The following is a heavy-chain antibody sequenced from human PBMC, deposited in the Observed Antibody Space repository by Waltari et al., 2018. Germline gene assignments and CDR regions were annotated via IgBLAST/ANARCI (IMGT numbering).Heavy chain of an antibody. CDR3: AREWFGELLSLDY. CDR2: ISYDGSNK. D-gene: IGHD3-10*01. CDR1: GFTFSSYA. J-gene: IGHJ4*02. V-gene: IGHV3-30*01. Sequence: QVQLVESGGGVVQPGRSLRLSCAASGFTFSSYAMHCVRQAPGKGLEWVAVISYDGSNKYYADSVKGRFTISRDNSKNTLYLQMNSLRAEDTAVYYCAREWFGELLSLDYWGQGTLVTVSS.